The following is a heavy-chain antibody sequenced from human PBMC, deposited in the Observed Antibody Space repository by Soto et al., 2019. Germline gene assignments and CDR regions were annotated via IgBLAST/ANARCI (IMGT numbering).Heavy chain of an antibody. CDR2: IYYSGIT. CDR3: ASIYDSSGYYYGNNWFDP. V-gene: IGHV4-59*12. J-gene: IGHJ5*02. CDR1: GGSISSYY. Sequence: PSETLSLTCTVSGGSISSYYWSWIRQPPGKGLEWIGYIYYSGITNYNPSIKSRITITVDTSKNQLSLKLSSVTAADTAVFYCASIYDSSGYYYGNNWFDPWGQGTLVTVS. D-gene: IGHD3-22*01.